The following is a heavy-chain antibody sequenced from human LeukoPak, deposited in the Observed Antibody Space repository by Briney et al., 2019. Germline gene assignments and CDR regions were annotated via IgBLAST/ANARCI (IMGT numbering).Heavy chain of an antibody. CDR1: GFTFSSYW. V-gene: IGHV3-74*01. Sequence: GGSLRLSCAASGFTFSSYWMHWVRQAPGKGLVWVSRINSDGSSTSYADSVKGRFTIPRDNAKNTLYLQMNSLRAEDTAVYYCARTLNYYYDSSGYTPVDAFDIWGQGTMVTVSS. D-gene: IGHD3-22*01. CDR3: ARTLNYYYDSSGYTPVDAFDI. CDR2: INSDGSST. J-gene: IGHJ3*02.